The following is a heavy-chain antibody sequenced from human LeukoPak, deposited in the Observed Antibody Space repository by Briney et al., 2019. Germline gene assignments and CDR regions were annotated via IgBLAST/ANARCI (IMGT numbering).Heavy chain of an antibody. Sequence: GGSLRLSCATSGFIFSGYYMSWIRQAPGKGLEWVSYISGSGNDISYADSVKGRFTISRDNAKGSLYLQMNSLRAADTAVYYCGTHAGRTGSDDWGQGTLVSVSS. V-gene: IGHV3-11*01. CDR2: ISGSGNDI. D-gene: IGHD3/OR15-3a*01. CDR3: GTHAGRTGSDD. J-gene: IGHJ4*02. CDR1: GFIFSGYY.